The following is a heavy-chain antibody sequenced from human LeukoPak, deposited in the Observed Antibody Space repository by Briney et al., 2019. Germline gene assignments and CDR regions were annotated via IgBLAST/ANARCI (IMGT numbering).Heavy chain of an antibody. CDR3: ARAQADSSGWYGLGAPSYDY. D-gene: IGHD6-19*01. Sequence: PSETLSLTCTVSGGSISSDYWSWIRQPPGKGLEWIGYIYYSGSTNYNPSLKSRVTISVDTSKNQFSLKLSSVTAADTAVYYCARAQADSSGWYGLGAPSYDYWGQGTLVTVSS. CDR2: IYYSGST. J-gene: IGHJ4*02. V-gene: IGHV4-59*01. CDR1: GGSISSDY.